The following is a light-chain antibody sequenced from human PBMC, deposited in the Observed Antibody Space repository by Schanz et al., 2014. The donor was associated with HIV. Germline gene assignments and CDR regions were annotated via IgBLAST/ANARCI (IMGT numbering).Light chain of an antibody. CDR1: SGNIASNY. J-gene: IGLJ3*02. Sequence: FMLTQPHSVSESPGKTVTISCTRSSGNIASNYVQWYQPPPGSAPTTVIYEDNQRPSGVPDRFSGSIDSSSNSASLTISGLKTEDEADYYCQSYDSSNRVFGGGTKLTVL. CDR3: QSYDSSNRV. CDR2: EDN. V-gene: IGLV6-57*04.